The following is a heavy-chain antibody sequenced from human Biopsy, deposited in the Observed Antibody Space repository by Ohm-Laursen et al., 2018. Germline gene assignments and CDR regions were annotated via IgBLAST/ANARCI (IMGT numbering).Heavy chain of an antibody. V-gene: IGHV4-59*01. Sequence: TLSLTCSVSGGSIISYHWTWIRQPPGKGLEWLGHGYNGGITNYNPSLKSRVTISKDTSKNQFSLQVNSVTAADTAVYYCARTPRDSFWSGSYKRGLWFDPWGQGTLVIVSS. J-gene: IGHJ5*02. CDR1: GGSIISYH. CDR3: ARTPRDSFWSGSYKRGLWFDP. CDR2: GYNGGIT. D-gene: IGHD3-3*01.